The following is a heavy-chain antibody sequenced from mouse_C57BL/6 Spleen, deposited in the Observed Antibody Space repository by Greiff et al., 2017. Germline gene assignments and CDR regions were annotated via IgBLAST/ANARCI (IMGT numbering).Heavy chain of an antibody. CDR3: ARGPLCSSYNYFDY. CDR2: INPYNGGT. V-gene: IGHV1-19*01. CDR1: GYTFTDYY. Sequence: EVKLQESGPVLVKPGASVKMSCKASGYTFTDYYMNWVKQSHGKSLEWSGVINPYNGGTSDNQKFKGKATLTVDKSASAAYMALNSLTSDDSAVYYCARGPLCSSYNYFDYWGQGTTLTVSS. J-gene: IGHJ2*01. D-gene: IGHD1-1*01.